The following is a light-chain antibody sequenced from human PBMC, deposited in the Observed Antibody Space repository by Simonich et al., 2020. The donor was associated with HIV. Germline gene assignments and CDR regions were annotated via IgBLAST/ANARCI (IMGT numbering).Light chain of an antibody. CDR2: WAA. V-gene: IGKV4-1*01. J-gene: IGKJ5*01. CDR1: QSVFYSSNNKNY. Sequence: DIVMTQSPDSLGVSLGERATINCKSSQSVFYSSNNKNYLAWYQQKPGQPPKLLIYWAATRESGVPDRFSGSGSGTDFTLTISSLQAEDVAVYYCQQYYDTPITFGQGTRLEIK. CDR3: QQYYDTPIT.